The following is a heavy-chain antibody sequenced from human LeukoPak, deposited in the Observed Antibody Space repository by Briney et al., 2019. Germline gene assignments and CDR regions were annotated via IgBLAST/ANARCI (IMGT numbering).Heavy chain of an antibody. CDR1: GGSISSSDYY. CDR2: IYYSGST. D-gene: IGHD1-20*01. CDR3: ARRVTGTTRYFDY. J-gene: IGHJ4*02. Sequence: PSETLSLTCTVSGGSISSSDYYWGWIRQPPGKGLEWIGSIYYSGSTYYNPSLKSRVTISVDTSKNQFSLKLSSVTAAGTAVYYCARRVTGTTRYFDYWGQGTLVTVSS. V-gene: IGHV4-39*01.